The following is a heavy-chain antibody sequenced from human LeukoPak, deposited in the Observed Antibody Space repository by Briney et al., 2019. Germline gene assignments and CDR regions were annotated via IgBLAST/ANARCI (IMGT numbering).Heavy chain of an antibody. Sequence: ASVKVSCKTSGNDFSDFYFNWVRQATGQGLEWMGWMNLKSGYTGYAQKFQGRVTITRDTSTSTVYMELSSLRSEDTAVYYCARVAGSIDYWGQGTLVTVSS. D-gene: IGHD1-26*01. CDR1: GNDFSDFY. CDR3: ARVAGSIDY. CDR2: MNLKSGYT. J-gene: IGHJ4*02. V-gene: IGHV1-8*03.